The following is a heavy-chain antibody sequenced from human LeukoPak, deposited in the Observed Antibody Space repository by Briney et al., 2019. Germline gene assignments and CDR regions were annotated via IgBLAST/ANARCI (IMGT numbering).Heavy chain of an antibody. CDR1: GGTFSSYA. CDR2: MNPNSGNT. V-gene: IGHV1-8*03. J-gene: IGHJ5*02. Sequence: ASVKVSCKASGGTFSSYAISWVRQAPGQGLEWMGWMNPNSGNTGYAQKFQGRVTITRNTSISTAYMELSSLRSEDTAVYYCARARRPGGSYWFDPWGQGTLVTVSS. CDR3: ARARRPGGSYWFDP. D-gene: IGHD3-16*01.